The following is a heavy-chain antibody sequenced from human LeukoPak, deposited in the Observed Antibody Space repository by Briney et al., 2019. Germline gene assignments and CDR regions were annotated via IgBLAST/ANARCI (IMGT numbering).Heavy chain of an antibody. CDR3: ERTSSRSSFYYSYYYMDV. CDR1: GFTVSSNY. CDR2: IYSGGST. V-gene: IGHV3-53*01. Sequence: GGSLRLSCAASGFTVSSNYMSWVRQAPGKGLEWVSVIYSGGSTYYADSVKGRFTISRDNSKNTLYLQMNSLRAEDTAVYYCERTSSRSSFYYSYYYMDVWGKGTTVTVSS. D-gene: IGHD6-6*01. J-gene: IGHJ6*03.